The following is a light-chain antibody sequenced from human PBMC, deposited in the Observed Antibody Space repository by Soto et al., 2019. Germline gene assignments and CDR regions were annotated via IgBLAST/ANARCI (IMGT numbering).Light chain of an antibody. CDR2: DVN. CDR3: SSYTSRSTLV. Sequence: QSALTQPASVSGSPGQSITISCTGTSSDVGGYNYVSWYQQHPGKAPKLMIYDVNNRPSGVSNRFSASKSVNTASLTISGLQAEDEADYYCSSYTSRSTLVFGGGTKLTVL. V-gene: IGLV2-14*01. J-gene: IGLJ2*01. CDR1: SSDVGGYNY.